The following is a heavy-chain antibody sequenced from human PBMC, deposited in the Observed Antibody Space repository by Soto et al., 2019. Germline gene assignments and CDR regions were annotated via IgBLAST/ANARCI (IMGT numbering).Heavy chain of an antibody. CDR1: GFTFSNYW. CDR3: ARGSGWYFY. J-gene: IGHJ4*02. D-gene: IGHD6-19*01. Sequence: EVQLVESGGGLVQPGGSLRLSCAASGFTFSNYWMSWVRQAPGKGLEWVANIKPDGSEKYYVDSLKGRFTISRDNAKNSLYLQMNSVRAEDTAVYYCARGSGWYFYWGQGTLVTVSS. CDR2: IKPDGSEK. V-gene: IGHV3-7*01.